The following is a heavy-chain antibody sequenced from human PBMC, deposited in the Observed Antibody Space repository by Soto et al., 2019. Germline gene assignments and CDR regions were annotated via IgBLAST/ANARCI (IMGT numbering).Heavy chain of an antibody. CDR1: GFSLSTSGVG. Sequence: QITLKESGPTLVKPTQTLTLTCTFSGFSLSTSGVGVGWIRQPPGKALEWLALIYWDDDKRYSPSLKSRLTITKDTSKNQVVLKMTNMYPVDTATYYCAHCLYDYVWGSYRYASFDYWGQGTLVTVSS. J-gene: IGHJ4*02. D-gene: IGHD3-16*02. CDR3: AHCLYDYVWGSYRYASFDY. CDR2: IYWDDDK. V-gene: IGHV2-5*02.